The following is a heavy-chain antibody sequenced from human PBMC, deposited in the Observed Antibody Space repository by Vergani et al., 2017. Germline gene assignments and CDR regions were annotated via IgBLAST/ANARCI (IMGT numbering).Heavy chain of an antibody. CDR1: GGSISSGDYY. CDR2: IYYSGST. CDR3: ASGYYYDSSGYYFSYYYYYGMDV. J-gene: IGHJ6*02. V-gene: IGHV4-30-4*08. D-gene: IGHD3-22*01. Sequence: QVQLQESGPGLVKPSQTLSLTCTVSGGSISSGDYYWSWIRQPPGKGLEWIGYIYYSGSTYYNPSLESRVTISGDTSKNQFSLKLSSVTAADTAVYYCASGYYYDSSGYYFSYYYYYGMDVWGQGTTVTVS.